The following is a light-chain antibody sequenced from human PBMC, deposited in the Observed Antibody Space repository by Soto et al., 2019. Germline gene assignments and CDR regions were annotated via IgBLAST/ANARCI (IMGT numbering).Light chain of an antibody. V-gene: IGKV1-33*01. Sequence: DIQMTQSPPSLSASLGDRVTITCQASQDIGTYLNWYQHKPGKAPNLVIYDASNLETGVPSRFSGGGTGTDLTFTISSLRPDAISTCYCQHSRPPPLFGHGTKVDF. J-gene: IGKJ3*01. CDR1: QDIGTY. CDR3: QHSRPPPL. CDR2: DAS.